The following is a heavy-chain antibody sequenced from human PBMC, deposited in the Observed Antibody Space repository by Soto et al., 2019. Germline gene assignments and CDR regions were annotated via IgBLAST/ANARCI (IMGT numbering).Heavy chain of an antibody. V-gene: IGHV1-69*01. Sequence: QVQLVQSGAEVKKPGSSVKVSCKASVGTFISYAISRVRQAPGQWLEWRGGIIPIFGTANYAQECQGRVTITADESTSTAYMELSSLRSEDTAVYYCARGLTGTPSDWGQGTLVTVSS. D-gene: IGHD1-20*01. CDR1: VGTFISYA. J-gene: IGHJ4*02. CDR3: ARGLTGTPSD. CDR2: IIPIFGTA.